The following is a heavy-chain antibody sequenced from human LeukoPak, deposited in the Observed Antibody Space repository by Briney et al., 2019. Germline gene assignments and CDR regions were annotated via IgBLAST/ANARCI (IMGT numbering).Heavy chain of an antibody. D-gene: IGHD1-26*01. CDR1: VTICTSDL. J-gene: IGHJ4*02. Sequence: GASIHICCASAVTICTSDLICGRRPMGGKVLGWVGIIYPSDSDTRYSPSFQGQLTISADKSISTAYLQWSSLKASDTAMYYCARGDSYSESYLDYWGQGSLVTVSS. V-gene: IGHV5-51*01. CDR2: IYPSDSDT. CDR3: ARGDSYSESYLDY.